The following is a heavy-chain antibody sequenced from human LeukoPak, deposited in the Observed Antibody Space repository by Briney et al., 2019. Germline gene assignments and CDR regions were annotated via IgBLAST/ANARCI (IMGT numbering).Heavy chain of an antibody. V-gene: IGHV3-33*06. D-gene: IGHD6-19*01. J-gene: IGHJ4*02. CDR2: IWYDGSNK. CDR3: AKDDYSSGPVDY. CDR1: GFTFSSYG. Sequence: GRSLRLSCAASGFTFSSYGMHWVRQAPGKGLEWVAVIWYDGSNKYYADSVKGRFTISRDNSKNTLYLQMNSLRAEDTAVYYCAKDDYSSGPVDYWGQGTLVTVSS.